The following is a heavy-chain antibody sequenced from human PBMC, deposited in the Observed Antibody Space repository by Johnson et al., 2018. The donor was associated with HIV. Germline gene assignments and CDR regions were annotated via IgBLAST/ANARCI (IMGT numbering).Heavy chain of an antibody. CDR3: AKEFSVGVSMTFDI. CDR1: GFTFSSYA. Sequence: VESGGGLIQPGRSLRLSCAASGFTFSSYAMHWVRQTPGKGPEWISGLSWNSGSIGYADSVKGRFTISRDNAKNSLYLQMNSLRAEDTALYYCAKEFSVGVSMTFDIWGQGTMVTVSS. CDR2: LSWNSGSI. D-gene: IGHD3-10*01. J-gene: IGHJ3*02. V-gene: IGHV3-9*01.